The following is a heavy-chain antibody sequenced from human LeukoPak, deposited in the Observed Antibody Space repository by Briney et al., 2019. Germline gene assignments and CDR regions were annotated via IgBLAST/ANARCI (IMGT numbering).Heavy chain of an antibody. Sequence: ASVKVSCKASGYTFTSYGISWVRQAPGQGLEWMGWISAYNGNANYAQKLQGRVTMTTDTSTSTAYVELRSLRSDDTAVYYCARVGVEDIVVVPAAAPGVYYFDYWGQGTLVTVSS. J-gene: IGHJ4*02. V-gene: IGHV1-18*01. CDR2: ISAYNGNA. D-gene: IGHD2-2*01. CDR3: ARVGVEDIVVVPAAAPGVYYFDY. CDR1: GYTFTSYG.